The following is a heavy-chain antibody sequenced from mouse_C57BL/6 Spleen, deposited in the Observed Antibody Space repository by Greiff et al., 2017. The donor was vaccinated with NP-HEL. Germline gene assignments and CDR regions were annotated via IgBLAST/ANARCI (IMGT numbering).Heavy chain of an antibody. J-gene: IGHJ2*01. CDR1: GYAFSSSW. Sequence: QVQLQQSGPELVKPGASVKISCKASGYAFSSSWMNWVKQRPGKGLEWIGRLYPGDGDTNYNGKFKGKATLTADKSSSTAYMQLSSLTSEDSAVYFCARSGDYDPDYWGQGTTRTVSS. V-gene: IGHV1-82*01. CDR3: ARSGDYDPDY. CDR2: LYPGDGDT. D-gene: IGHD2-4*01.